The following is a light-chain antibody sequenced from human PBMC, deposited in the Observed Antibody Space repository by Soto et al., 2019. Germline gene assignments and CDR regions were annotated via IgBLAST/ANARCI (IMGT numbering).Light chain of an antibody. Sequence: ELVLTKSPATLSLSPGERATLSCRASQSVSSYLAWYQQKPGQAPRLLIYDASNMATAIPARFSGSGSGTAFILTISGLERDDFALGYCQLRSDWTSAFTFVSRTKVDI. CDR3: QLRSDWTSAFT. V-gene: IGKV3-11*01. CDR2: DAS. J-gene: IGKJ3*01. CDR1: QSVSSY.